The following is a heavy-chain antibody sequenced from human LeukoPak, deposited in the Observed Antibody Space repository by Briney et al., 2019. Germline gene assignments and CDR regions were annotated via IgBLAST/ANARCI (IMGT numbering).Heavy chain of an antibody. V-gene: IGHV3-11*04. CDR1: GFTFSDYY. D-gene: IGHD2/OR15-2a*01. J-gene: IGHJ4*02. Sequence: GGSLRLSCAASGFTFSDYYMSWIRQAPGKGLEWVSYISSSGSTIYYADSVKGRFTISRDNAKNSLYLQMNSLRAEDTAVYYCARTSGLSWTQYYFDYWGQGTLVTVSS. CDR3: ARTSGLSWTQYYFDY. CDR2: ISSSGSTI.